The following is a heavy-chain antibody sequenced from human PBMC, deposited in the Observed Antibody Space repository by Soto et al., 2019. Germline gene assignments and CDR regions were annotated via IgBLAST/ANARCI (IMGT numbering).Heavy chain of an antibody. D-gene: IGHD2-21*01. V-gene: IGHV1-69*13. CDR3: ASGAVSAIYYYYGMDV. J-gene: IGHJ6*02. CDR1: GGTFSSYA. CDR2: IIPIFGTA. Sequence: ASVKVSCKASGGTFSSYAISWVRQAPGQGLEWMGGIIPIFGTANYAQKFQGRVTITADESTSTAYMELSSLRSEDTDVYYCASGAVSAIYYYYGMDVWGRRPTVTVAS.